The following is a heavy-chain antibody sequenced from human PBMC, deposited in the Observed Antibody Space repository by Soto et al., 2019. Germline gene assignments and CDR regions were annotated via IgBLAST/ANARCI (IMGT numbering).Heavy chain of an antibody. CDR1: GFTFSSFA. J-gene: IGHJ4*02. Sequence: EVQLLESGGGLVQPGGSLRLSCVASGFTFSSFAMSWVRQAPGKGLEWVSTLSGSGGDTYYADSVNGRFTISRDKSKNALYMHKDRLRVENTAVYYCAERGGHDYVWKSYRPDYWGQGTLVSVSS. D-gene: IGHD3-16*02. V-gene: IGHV3-23*01. CDR2: LSGSGGDT. CDR3: AERGGHDYVWKSYRPDY.